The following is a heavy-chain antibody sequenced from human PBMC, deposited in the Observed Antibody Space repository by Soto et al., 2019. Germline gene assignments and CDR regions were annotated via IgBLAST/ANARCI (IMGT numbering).Heavy chain of an antibody. J-gene: IGHJ5*02. CDR2: IYHSGST. D-gene: IGHD6-19*01. Sequence: QVQLQESGPRLVEPSGILSLTCAVSGRSVSSDYWWRWVRQPPVKGLEWLGEIYHSGSTNYNPSIKGRVTKSVVNPNNRFSLNPNAATAADTAVYYCTRNGWDALDLWGQGTLVTVSS. CDR3: TRNGWDALDL. V-gene: IGHV4-4*02. CDR1: GRSVSSDYW.